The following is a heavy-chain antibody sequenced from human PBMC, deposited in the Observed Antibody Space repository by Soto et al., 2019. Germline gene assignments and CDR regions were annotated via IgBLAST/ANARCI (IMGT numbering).Heavy chain of an antibody. Sequence: PGGSLRLSCAAFGFDFSKYAMTWVRQAPGKGLQWVSSITSNGDSTYYADSVKGRFTTSRDNSKNTLYLQMNSLRSDDTAVFYCAKDSPSYTTSPLNCGSWVQRPLVTVSS. D-gene: IGHD2-2*02. CDR3: AKDSPSYTTSPLNCGS. J-gene: IGHJ4*02. CDR2: ITSNGDST. V-gene: IGHV3-23*01. CDR1: GFDFSKYA.